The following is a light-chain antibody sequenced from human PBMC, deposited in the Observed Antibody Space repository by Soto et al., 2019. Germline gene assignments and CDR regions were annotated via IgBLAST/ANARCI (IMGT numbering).Light chain of an antibody. J-gene: IGLJ3*02. CDR2: NTD. Sequence: QTVVTQEPSFSVSPGGTVTLTCGLSSGSVSTTYYVSWYQQTPGQPPRTLMYNTDTRSSGVPDRFSGSILGNKAALTITGAQADDESDYYCVLYMGNGISVFGGGTQLTVL. V-gene: IGLV8-61*01. CDR1: SGSVSTTYY. CDR3: VLYMGNGISV.